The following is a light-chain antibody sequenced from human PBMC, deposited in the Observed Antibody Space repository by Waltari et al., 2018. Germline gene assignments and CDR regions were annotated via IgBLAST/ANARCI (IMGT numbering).Light chain of an antibody. CDR3: CSYVQKDIWL. V-gene: IGLV2-23*02. CDR2: EVI. CDR1: TGDGGTSHF. Sequence: QSALTQPASVSGAPGQSITISCTGTTGDGGTSHFVPWYQHHPGKVPKLIIYEVIKRPSGISDRFTGSKSGNTASLSISGLQAEDEADYYCCSYVQKDIWLFGGGTKVTVL. J-gene: IGLJ3*02.